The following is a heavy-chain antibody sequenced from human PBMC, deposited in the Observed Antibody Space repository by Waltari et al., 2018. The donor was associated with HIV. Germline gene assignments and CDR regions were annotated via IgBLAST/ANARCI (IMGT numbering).Heavy chain of an antibody. CDR1: GYSINSGYY. D-gene: IGHD3-22*01. J-gene: IGHJ4*02. CDR3: ARGPRVDKYESAAVEFFDY. V-gene: IGHV4-38-2*01. CDR2: INHSGST. Sequence: QVQLQESGPGLVKSSETLSLTCAVSGYSINSGYYWGWIRQPPGKGLEWIGSINHSGSTYYNPSLKSRVTISVDTSKNQFSLKLSSVSAADTAVYYCARGPRVDKYESAAVEFFDYWGQGTLVTVSS.